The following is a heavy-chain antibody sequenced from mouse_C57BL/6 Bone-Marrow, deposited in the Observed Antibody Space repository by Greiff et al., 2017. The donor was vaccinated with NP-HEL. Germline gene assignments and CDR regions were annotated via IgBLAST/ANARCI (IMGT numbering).Heavy chain of an antibody. D-gene: IGHD2-4*01. V-gene: IGHV5-12*01. CDR2: ISNGGGST. CDR3: ARRWDYLYAMDY. J-gene: IGHJ4*01. CDR1: GFTFSDYY. Sequence: EVQRVESGGGLVQPGGSLKLSCAASGFTFSDYYMYWVRQTPEKRLEWVAYISNGGGSTYYPDTVKGRFTISRDNAKNTLYLQMSRLKSEDTAMYYCARRWDYLYAMDYWGQGTSVTVSS.